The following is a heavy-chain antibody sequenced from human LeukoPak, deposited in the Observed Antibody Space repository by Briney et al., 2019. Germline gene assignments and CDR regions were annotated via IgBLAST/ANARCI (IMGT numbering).Heavy chain of an antibody. D-gene: IGHD2-8*01. J-gene: IGHJ4*02. Sequence: SGTLSLTCAVSGVSISSSEWWIWVRQPPGQGLEWIGEIHRAGRTRYNPSLKSRVTMSVDTSKNQFSLKLSSVTAADTAVYYCARSKLATMVYPYYFDYWGQGTLVTVSS. CDR2: IHRAGRT. CDR1: GVSISSSEW. V-gene: IGHV4-4*02. CDR3: ARSKLATMVYPYYFDY.